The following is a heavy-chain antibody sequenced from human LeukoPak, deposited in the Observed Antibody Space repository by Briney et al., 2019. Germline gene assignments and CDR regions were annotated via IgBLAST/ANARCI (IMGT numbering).Heavy chain of an antibody. V-gene: IGHV3-23*01. J-gene: IGHJ6*02. CDR3: AKNYESGRGVPYGMDV. D-gene: IGHD3-10*01. CDR1: GFTFSSYA. Sequence: PGGSLRLSCAASGFTFSSYAMRWVRQAPGKGLEWVSAIGSGSGGTTIYADSVKGRFTISRDNSKNTLYLQMGSLRGEDTAVYYCAKNYESGRGVPYGMDVWGQGTTVTVSS. CDR2: IGSGSGGTT.